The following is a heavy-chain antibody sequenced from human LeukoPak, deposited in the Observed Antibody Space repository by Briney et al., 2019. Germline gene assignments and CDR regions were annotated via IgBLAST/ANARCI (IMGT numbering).Heavy chain of an antibody. V-gene: IGHV3-30*03. CDR1: GFTFSSYG. D-gene: IGHD1-26*01. CDR2: ISYDGSNK. Sequence: PGGSLRLSCAASGFTFSSYGMHWVRQAPGKGLEWVAVISYDGSNKYYADSVKGRFTISRDNSKNTLYLQMNSLRAEDTAVYYCARDRGQWELLTPPDYWGQGTLVTVSS. CDR3: ARDRGQWELLTPPDY. J-gene: IGHJ4*02.